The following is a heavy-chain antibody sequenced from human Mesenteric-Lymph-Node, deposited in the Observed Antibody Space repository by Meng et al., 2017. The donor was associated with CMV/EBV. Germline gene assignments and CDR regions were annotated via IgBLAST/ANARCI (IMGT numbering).Heavy chain of an antibody. V-gene: IGHV4-39*01. CDR3: ARWKNYYGSGSYYWFDP. Sequence: ISSSAYYWGWIRQPPGKGLEWIGTISYAGGTYYNPSLKSRVTISVDTSNNQFSLKLSSVTAADTAVYYCARWKNYYGSGSYYWFDPWGQGTLVTVSS. CDR2: ISYAGGT. J-gene: IGHJ5*02. CDR1: ISSSAYY. D-gene: IGHD3-10*01.